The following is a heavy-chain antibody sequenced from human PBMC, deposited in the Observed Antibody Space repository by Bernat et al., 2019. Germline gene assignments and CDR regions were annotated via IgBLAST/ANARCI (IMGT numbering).Heavy chain of an antibody. CDR3: ARGRGDYGWGSYRYTRRFGY. J-gene: IGHJ4*02. CDR2: INHSGST. D-gene: IGHD3-16*02. CDR1: GGSFSGYY. Sequence: QVQLQQWGAGLLKPSETLSLTCAVYGGSFSGYYWSWIRQPPGKVLEWIGEINHSGSTNYNPSLQSRVTISVDTSKNQCSLKLSSRTAADTAVYYCARGRGDYGWGSYRYTRRFGYWGQGTLGTGSS. V-gene: IGHV4-34*01.